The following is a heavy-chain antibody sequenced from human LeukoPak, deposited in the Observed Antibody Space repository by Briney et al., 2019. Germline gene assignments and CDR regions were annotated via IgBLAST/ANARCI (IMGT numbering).Heavy chain of an antibody. CDR1: GFTFSSHW. D-gene: IGHD3-3*01. V-gene: IGHV3-7*01. J-gene: IGHJ4*02. CDR3: ARDRLNAFWSGDTWDY. Sequence: GGSLRLSCAASGFTFSSHWMSWVRQAPGKGPEWVANIKQDGSEKYYVDSVKGRFTISRDNTKNSLYLQMNSLRAEDTAVYYCARDRLNAFWSGDTWDYWGQGTLVTVSS. CDR2: IKQDGSEK.